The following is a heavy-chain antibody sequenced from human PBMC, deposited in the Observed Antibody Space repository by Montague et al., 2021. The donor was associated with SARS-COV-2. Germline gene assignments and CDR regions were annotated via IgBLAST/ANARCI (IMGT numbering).Heavy chain of an antibody. CDR3: ARAPVARITIFGVVTAFDY. Sequence: SETLSLTCTVSGGSISSSSYYWSWIRQPPGKGLEWIGYIYYSGSTNYNPSLKSRVTISVDTSKNQFSLKLSSVTAADTAVYYCARAPVARITIFGVVTAFDYWGQGTLVTVSS. CDR1: GGSISSSSYY. V-gene: IGHV4-61*01. D-gene: IGHD3-3*01. J-gene: IGHJ4*02. CDR2: IYYSGST.